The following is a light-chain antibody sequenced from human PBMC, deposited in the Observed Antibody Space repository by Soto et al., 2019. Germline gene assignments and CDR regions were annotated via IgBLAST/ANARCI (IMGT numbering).Light chain of an antibody. J-gene: IGKJ1*01. V-gene: IGKV1-5*03. CDR2: KAS. CDR1: QSISSW. CDR3: QQYNSYSGT. Sequence: DIQMTQSPSTLSTSVGERVTITCRASQSISSWLAWYQQKPGKAPKLLIYKASSLESGVPSRFSGSGSGTEFTLTISSLQPDDFATYYCQQYNSYSGTFGQGTKV.